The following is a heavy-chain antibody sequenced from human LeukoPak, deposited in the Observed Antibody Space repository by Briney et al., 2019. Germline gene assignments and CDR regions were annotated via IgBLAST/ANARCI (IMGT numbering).Heavy chain of an antibody. CDR1: GFTFSSYA. CDR2: ISYDGSNK. J-gene: IGHJ4*02. V-gene: IGHV3-30-3*01. Sequence: GGSLRLSCAASGFTFSSYAMHWVRQAPGKGLEWVAIISYDGSNKYYADSVKGRFTISRDNSKNTVYLQMNSLRAGDTAVYYCARGPRDIVVVDAHYFDYWGQGTLVTVSS. CDR3: ARGPRDIVVVDAHYFDY. D-gene: IGHD2-15*01.